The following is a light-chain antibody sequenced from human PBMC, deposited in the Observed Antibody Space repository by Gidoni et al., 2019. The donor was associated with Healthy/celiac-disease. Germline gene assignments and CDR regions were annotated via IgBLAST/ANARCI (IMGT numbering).Light chain of an antibody. J-gene: IGLJ2*01. CDR3: SSYTSSSTLI. CDR2: DVS. Sequence: QSALTQTASVSGSPGKSITISCTGTSSDVGGYNYVSWYQQHPGKAPNLMIYDVSNRPSGVSIRFSGSKSGNTASLTISALQAEDVADYYCSSYTSSSTLIFGGGTPLTVL. V-gene: IGLV2-14*01. CDR1: SSDVGGYNY.